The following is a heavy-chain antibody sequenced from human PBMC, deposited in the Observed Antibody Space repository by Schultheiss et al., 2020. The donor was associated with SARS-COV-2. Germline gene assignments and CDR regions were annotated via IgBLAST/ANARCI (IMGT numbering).Heavy chain of an antibody. D-gene: IGHD2-8*01. CDR1: GFTFSSYA. J-gene: IGHJ6*02. CDR3: ARATNPRYGLGV. V-gene: IGHV3-33*08. Sequence: GGSLRLSCAASGFTFSSYAMHWVRQAPGKGLEWVAVIWSDGNYKYYSDSVKGRFTISRDNSKNTLYLQMNSLRAEDTAVYYCARATNPRYGLGVWGQGTTVTVSS. CDR2: IWSDGNYK.